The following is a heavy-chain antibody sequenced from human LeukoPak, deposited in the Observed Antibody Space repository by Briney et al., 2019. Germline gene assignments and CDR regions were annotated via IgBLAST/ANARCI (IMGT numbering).Heavy chain of an antibody. CDR1: GYTFTSYG. CDR3: ARTPSYYYDSSGYYVDY. Sequence: ASVKVSCKASGYTFTSYGISWVRQAPGQGLEWMGWISAYNGNTNYAQKLQGRVTMTTDTSTSTAYMELRGLRSDDTAVYYCARTPSYYYDSSGYYVDYWGQGTLVTVSS. D-gene: IGHD3-22*01. CDR2: ISAYNGNT. V-gene: IGHV1-18*01. J-gene: IGHJ4*02.